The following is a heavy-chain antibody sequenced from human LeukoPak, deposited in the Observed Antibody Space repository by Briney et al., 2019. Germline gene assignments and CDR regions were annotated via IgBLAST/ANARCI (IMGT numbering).Heavy chain of an antibody. D-gene: IGHD1-26*01. J-gene: IGHJ6*03. Sequence: SETLSLTCTVSGGSISSTSYYWGWIRQPPGKGLEWIASSYYSGSTYYNPSLKSRVTISVDTSKNQFSLKLSSVTAADTAVYYCARVLVGTTDYYYYMDVWGKGTTVTVSS. CDR2: SYYSGST. CDR3: ARVLVGTTDYYYYMDV. V-gene: IGHV4-39*07. CDR1: GGSISSTSYY.